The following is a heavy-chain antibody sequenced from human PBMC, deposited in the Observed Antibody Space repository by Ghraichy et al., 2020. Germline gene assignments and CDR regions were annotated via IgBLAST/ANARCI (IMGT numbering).Heavy chain of an antibody. CDR1: GGSISSYY. CDR3: ARDDEQVVVADAMGAFDI. Sequence: SETLSITCTVSGGSISSYYWSWIRQPAGKGLEWIGRIYTSGSTNYNPSLKSRVTMSVDTSKNQFSLKLSSVTAADTAVYYCARDDEQVVVADAMGAFDIWGQGTMVTVSS. D-gene: IGHD2-21*01. CDR2: IYTSGST. J-gene: IGHJ3*02. V-gene: IGHV4-4*07.